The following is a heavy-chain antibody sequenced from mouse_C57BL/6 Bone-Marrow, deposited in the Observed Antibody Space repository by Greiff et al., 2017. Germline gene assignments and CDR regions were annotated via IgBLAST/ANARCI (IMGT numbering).Heavy chain of an antibody. Sequence: EVHLVESGGGLVKPGGSLKLSCAASGFTFSSYALSWVRQTPEKRLEWVATISDGGSYAYYPDNVKGRFTISRDNAKNNLYLQMSHLKSEDTAMYYCAGEASWFAYWGQGTLVTVSA. CDR1: GFTFSSYA. CDR2: ISDGGSYA. J-gene: IGHJ3*01. CDR3: AGEASWFAY. V-gene: IGHV5-4*01.